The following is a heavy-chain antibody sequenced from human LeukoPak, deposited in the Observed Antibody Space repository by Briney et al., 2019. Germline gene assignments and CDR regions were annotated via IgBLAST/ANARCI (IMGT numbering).Heavy chain of an antibody. CDR3: ARGGSSWVYYFDY. V-gene: IGHV4-61*01. CDR2: IYYSGST. Sequence: SETLSLTCTVSGGSVSSGSYYWSWIRQPPGKGLEWIGYIYYSGSTNYNPSLKSRVTISVDTSKNQFSLKLSSVTAADTAVYYCARGGSSWVYYFDYWAREPRSPSPQ. D-gene: IGHD6-13*01. J-gene: IGHJ4*02. CDR1: GGSVSSGSYY.